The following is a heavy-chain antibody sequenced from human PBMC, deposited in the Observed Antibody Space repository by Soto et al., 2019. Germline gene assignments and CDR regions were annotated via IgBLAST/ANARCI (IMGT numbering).Heavy chain of an antibody. V-gene: IGHV5-10-1*01. CDR2: IDPSDSYT. Sequence: PGESLKISCKGSGYSFTSYWISWVRQMPGKGLEWMGRIDPSDSYTNYSPSFQGHVTISADKSISTAYLQWSSLKASDTAMYYCAIPPNLIGYRMDAFDIWGQGTMVTVSS. CDR3: AIPPNLIGYRMDAFDI. CDR1: GYSFTSYW. J-gene: IGHJ3*02. D-gene: IGHD3-9*01.